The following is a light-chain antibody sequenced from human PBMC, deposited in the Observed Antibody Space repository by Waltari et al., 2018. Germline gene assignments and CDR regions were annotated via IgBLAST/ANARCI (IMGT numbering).Light chain of an antibody. Sequence: EILMTQSPDTLSVSPGERVTLSCRASQSVTTNVTWYQQKPGQAPRLVIDGSSTRATVIPPRFSGMGSGTEFSLTISSLQSEDFAVYYCLQYNHWPPGYTFGQGTKLDIK. CDR1: QSVTTN. CDR2: GSS. J-gene: IGKJ2*01. V-gene: IGKV3-15*01. CDR3: LQYNHWPPGYT.